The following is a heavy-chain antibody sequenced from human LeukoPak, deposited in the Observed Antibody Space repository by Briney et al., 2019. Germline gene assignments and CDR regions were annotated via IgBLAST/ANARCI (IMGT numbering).Heavy chain of an antibody. Sequence: SVKVSCKASGGTFSSYAISWVRQAPGQGLEWMGGIIPIFGTANYAQKFQGRVTITADESTSTAYMELSSLRSEDTAVYYCARDRHRDYDFWSGYYLRNAFDIWGQGTMVTVSS. CDR1: GGTFSSYA. D-gene: IGHD3-3*01. V-gene: IGHV1-69*13. CDR3: ARDRHRDYDFWSGYYLRNAFDI. J-gene: IGHJ3*02. CDR2: IIPIFGTA.